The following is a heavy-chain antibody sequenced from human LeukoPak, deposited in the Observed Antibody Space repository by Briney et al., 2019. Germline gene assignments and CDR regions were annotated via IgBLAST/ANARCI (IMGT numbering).Heavy chain of an antibody. CDR1: GDSVSSNSAA. J-gene: IGHJ5*02. CDR3: ARDRHSGSPPVDWFDP. D-gene: IGHD1-26*01. CDR2: TYYRSKWYN. V-gene: IGHV6-1*01. Sequence: SRTLSLTCAISGDSVSSNSAAWNWIRQSPSRGLEWLGRTYYRSKWYNDYAVSVKSRITINPDTSKNQFSLQLNSVTPEDTAVYYCARDRHSGSPPVDWFDPWGQGTLVTVSS.